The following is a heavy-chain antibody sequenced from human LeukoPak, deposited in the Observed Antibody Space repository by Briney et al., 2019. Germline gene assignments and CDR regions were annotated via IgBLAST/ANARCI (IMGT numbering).Heavy chain of an antibody. CDR1: GFTFSAYY. J-gene: IGHJ1*01. D-gene: IGHD6-13*01. CDR3: TTPAAGPRAEYSLH. V-gene: IGHV3-7*01. Sequence: GGSLRLFCAASGFTFSAYYMGWIRQAPGKGLEWVANIKQDGSEKYYVDSVKGRFTISRDNAKNSLYLQMNSLRAEDTAVYYCTTPAAGPRAEYSLHWGQGTLVTVSS. CDR2: IKQDGSEK.